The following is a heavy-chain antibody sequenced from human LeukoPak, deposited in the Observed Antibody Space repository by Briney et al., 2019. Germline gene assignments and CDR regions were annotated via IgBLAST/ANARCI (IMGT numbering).Heavy chain of an antibody. D-gene: IGHD2-15*01. Sequence: QTGGSLRLSCAASGLAFSAYKMHRVRQAPRKGLVWVSRISTDGYTTDYADFVQGRFTASRDNTKNTWSLEMNSLRAEDTAVYYCVVGGSPGYWGQGTLVTVSS. V-gene: IGHV3-74*01. CDR2: ISTDGYTT. CDR1: GLAFSAYK. CDR3: VVGGSPGY. J-gene: IGHJ4*02.